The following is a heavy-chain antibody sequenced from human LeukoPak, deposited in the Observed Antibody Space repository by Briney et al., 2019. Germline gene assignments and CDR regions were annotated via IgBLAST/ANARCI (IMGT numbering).Heavy chain of an antibody. Sequence: ASVKVSCKASGYTFTGYYMHWVRQAPGQGLEWMGWINPNSGGTNYAQKFQGRVTMTRDTSISTAYMELSRLRSDDMAVYYCARDLSLLWFGELPNHFDYWGQGTLVTVSS. CDR3: ARDLSLLWFGELPNHFDY. V-gene: IGHV1-2*02. D-gene: IGHD3-10*01. CDR1: GYTFTGYY. CDR2: INPNSGGT. J-gene: IGHJ4*02.